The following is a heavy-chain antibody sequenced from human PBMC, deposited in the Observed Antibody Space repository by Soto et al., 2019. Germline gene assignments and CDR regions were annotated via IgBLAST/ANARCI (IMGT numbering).Heavy chain of an antibody. D-gene: IGHD3-16*01. J-gene: IGHJ6*02. V-gene: IGHV3-43D*04. Sequence: GGSLRLSCAASGFTFDDYAMHWVRQAPGKGLEWVSLISWDGGSTYYADSVKGRFTISRDNSKNSLYLQMNSLRAEDTALYYCAKEPSGGPGYYYGMDVWGQGTTVTVSS. CDR2: ISWDGGST. CDR3: AKEPSGGPGYYYGMDV. CDR1: GFTFDDYA.